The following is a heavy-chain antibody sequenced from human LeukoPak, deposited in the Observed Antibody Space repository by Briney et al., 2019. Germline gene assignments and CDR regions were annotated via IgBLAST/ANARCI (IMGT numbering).Heavy chain of an antibody. CDR1: GYIFSIYA. CDR2: INPNTGNP. CDR3: ARDYTVAIGTTTYFQH. J-gene: IGHJ1*01. Sequence: ASVKVSCKASGYIFSIYAMIWVRQAPRQGLELMGWINPNTGNPTYAQGFTGRFVFSLDTSVSTAYLQISSLKPEDTAVYYCARDYTVAIGTTTYFQHWGQGTLVTVSS. V-gene: IGHV7-4-1*02. D-gene: IGHD1-7*01.